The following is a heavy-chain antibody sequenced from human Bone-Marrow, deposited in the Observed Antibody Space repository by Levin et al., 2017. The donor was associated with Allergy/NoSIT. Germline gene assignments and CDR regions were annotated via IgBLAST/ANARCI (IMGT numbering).Heavy chain of an antibody. Sequence: GESLKISCAASGFTFSSHAMSWVRQAPGKGLEWVSGIIGSGVSTYYADSVKGRFTISRDNAKNTLYLQMNSLRAEDTAVYYCAKEEVAGTSEFFQHWGQGTLVTVSS. CDR2: IIGSGVST. CDR3: AKEEVAGTSEFFQH. CDR1: GFTFSSHA. D-gene: IGHD6-19*01. J-gene: IGHJ1*01. V-gene: IGHV3-23*01.